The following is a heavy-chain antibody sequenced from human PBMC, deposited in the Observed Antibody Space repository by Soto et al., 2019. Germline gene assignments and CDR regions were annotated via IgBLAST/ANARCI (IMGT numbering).Heavy chain of an antibody. D-gene: IGHD6-19*01. CDR1: GGTFSNYA. J-gene: IGHJ2*01. CDR3: AQTLGLAVAGPGRFDL. V-gene: IGHV1-69*12. Sequence: QVQLVQSGAEVKKPGSSVKVSCKASGGTFSNYAISWVRQAPGQGLEWMGGITPFFGTANYAQKFQGRVTITADESMSTAYMERSRLRSEDTAVYYCAQTLGLAVAGPGRFDLWGRGTLVTVSS. CDR2: ITPFFGTA.